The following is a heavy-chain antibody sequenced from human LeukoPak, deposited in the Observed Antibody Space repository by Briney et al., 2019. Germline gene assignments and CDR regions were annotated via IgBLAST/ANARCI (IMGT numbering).Heavy chain of an antibody. CDR1: GFTFSSYG. Sequence: GGSLRLSCAASGFTFSSYGMHWVRQAPGKGLEWVAVIWYDGSNKYYADSVKGRFTISRDNSKNTLYLQMNSLRAEDTAVYYCARDKAAVAGGIDHWGQGTLVTVSS. V-gene: IGHV3-33*01. CDR2: IWYDGSNK. D-gene: IGHD6-19*01. CDR3: ARDKAAVAGGIDH. J-gene: IGHJ4*02.